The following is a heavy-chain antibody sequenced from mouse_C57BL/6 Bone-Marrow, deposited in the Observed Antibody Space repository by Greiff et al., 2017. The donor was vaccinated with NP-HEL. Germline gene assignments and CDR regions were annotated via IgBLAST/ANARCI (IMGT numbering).Heavy chain of an antibody. D-gene: IGHD1-1*01. CDR2: IRLKSNNYAT. V-gene: IGHV6-3*01. CDR3: TDYGSSSYFDY. Sequence: EVKVVESGGGLVQPGGSMKLSCVASGFTFSNYWMNWVRQSPEKGLEWVAQIRLKSNNYATHYAESVKGRFTISRDDSKSSVYLQMNNLRAEDTGISYCTDYGSSSYFDYWGQGTTLTVSS. CDR1: GFTFSNYW. J-gene: IGHJ2*01.